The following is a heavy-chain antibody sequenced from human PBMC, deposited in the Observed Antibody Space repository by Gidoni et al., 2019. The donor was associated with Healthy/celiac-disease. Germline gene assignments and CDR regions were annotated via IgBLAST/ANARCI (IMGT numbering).Heavy chain of an antibody. J-gene: IGHJ4*02. Sequence: EVQLVESGGGLVQPGRSLRLSCAASGFTFDDYAMPWVRQAPGKGLEWVSGISWSSGSIGYADSVKGRFTISRDNAKNSRYLQMNRLRAEDTALYYCAKDSRGYSYGRFDYWGQGTLVTVSS. D-gene: IGHD5-18*01. CDR2: ISWSSGSI. V-gene: IGHV3-9*01. CDR1: GFTFDDYA. CDR3: AKDSRGYSYGRFDY.